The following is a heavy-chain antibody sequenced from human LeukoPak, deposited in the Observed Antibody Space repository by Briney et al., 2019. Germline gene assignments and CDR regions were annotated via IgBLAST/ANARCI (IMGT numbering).Heavy chain of an antibody. CDR2: INHIGST. V-gene: IGHV4-34*01. J-gene: IGHJ5*02. D-gene: IGHD5-18*01. Sequence: SETLSLTCAVYGGSFTAYYWTWIRQPPGKGLEWIGEINHIGSTNYNWSLRSRVTISVDTSYKQFSLRLSSVTAADTAVYYCAPRGNIEHSYVYGKWFDPWGQGTRVTVSS. CDR1: GGSFTAYY. CDR3: APRGNIEHSYVYGKWFDP.